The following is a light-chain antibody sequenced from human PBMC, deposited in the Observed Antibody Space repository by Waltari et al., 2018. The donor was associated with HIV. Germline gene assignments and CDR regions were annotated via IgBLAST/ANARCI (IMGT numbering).Light chain of an antibody. V-gene: IGLV2-11*01. J-gene: IGLJ3*02. CDR1: SSDVGGYKY. Sequence: QSALTQPRSVSGSPGQSVTISCTGTSSDVGGYKYVAWYQQHPGKDPKCMIYDVSKRPSGVPDRCSGSKAGNTASLSICGLQAEDEADYYCCSYAGSYTWVFGGGTKLTVL. CDR2: DVS. CDR3: CSYAGSYTWV.